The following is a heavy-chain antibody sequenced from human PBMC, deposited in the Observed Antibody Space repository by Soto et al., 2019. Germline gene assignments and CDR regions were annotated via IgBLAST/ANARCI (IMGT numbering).Heavy chain of an antibody. Sequence: GGSLRLSCAASGFTFDDYAMHWVRQAPGKGLEWVSGISWNSGSIGYADSVKGRFTISRDNAKNSLYLQMNSLRAEDTALYYCAKTHVGYCSSTSCYSAFDIWGQGTMVTVSS. CDR2: ISWNSGSI. D-gene: IGHD2-2*02. V-gene: IGHV3-9*01. CDR3: AKTHVGYCSSTSCYSAFDI. J-gene: IGHJ3*02. CDR1: GFTFDDYA.